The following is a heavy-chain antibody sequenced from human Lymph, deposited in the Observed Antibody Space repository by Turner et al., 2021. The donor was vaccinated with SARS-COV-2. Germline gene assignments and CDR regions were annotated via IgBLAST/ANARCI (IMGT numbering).Heavy chain of an antibody. Sequence: QVQLVHSWAEVKKPGASVKVSCKASGYTFTSYDINWVRQATGQGLEWMGWMNPNSGNTGYAQKVQGRVTMTRNNTISTDNMELSSLRSEDTAVYYCARGAQLTVWFDPWGQGTLVTVSS. CDR3: ARGAQLTVWFDP. CDR1: GYTFTSYD. CDR2: MNPNSGNT. V-gene: IGHV1-8*01. D-gene: IGHD3-9*01. J-gene: IGHJ5*02.